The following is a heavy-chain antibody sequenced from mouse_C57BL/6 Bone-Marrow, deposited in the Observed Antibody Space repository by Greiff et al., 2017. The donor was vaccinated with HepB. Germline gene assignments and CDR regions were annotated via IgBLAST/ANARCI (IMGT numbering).Heavy chain of an antibody. CDR1: GFTFSSYA. Sequence: EVKVVESGGGLVKPGGSLKLSCAASGFTFSSYAMSWVRQTPEKRLEWVATISDGGSYTYYPDNVKGRFTISRDNAKNNLYLQMSHLKSEDTAMYYCAREWSYYGSSYWYFDVWGTGTTVTVSS. J-gene: IGHJ1*03. CDR2: ISDGGSYT. CDR3: AREWSYYGSSYWYFDV. V-gene: IGHV5-4*01. D-gene: IGHD1-1*01.